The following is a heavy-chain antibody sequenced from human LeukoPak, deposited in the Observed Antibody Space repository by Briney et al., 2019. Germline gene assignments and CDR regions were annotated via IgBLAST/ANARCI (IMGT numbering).Heavy chain of an antibody. CDR3: ARARLGIYYFGY. V-gene: IGHV4-61*02. Sequence: SETLSLTCTVSGGSISSGSYYWSWIRQPAGKGLEWIGRIYTSGSTNYNPSLKSRVTISVDTSKNQFSLKLSSVTAADTAVYYCARARLGIYYFGYWGQGTLVTVSS. CDR2: IYTSGST. D-gene: IGHD6-6*01. CDR1: GGSISSGSYY. J-gene: IGHJ4*02.